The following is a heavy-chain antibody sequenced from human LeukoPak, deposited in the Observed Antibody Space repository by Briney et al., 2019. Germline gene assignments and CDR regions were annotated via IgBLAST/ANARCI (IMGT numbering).Heavy chain of an antibody. CDR2: IYYSEST. J-gene: IGHJ6*02. CDR3: ARDSSSNYYYGMDV. Sequence: SETLSLTCTVSGVSISSYYWSWIRQPPGKGLEWIGYIYYSESTNYNPSLKSRVTISVDTSKNQFSLKLSSVTAADTAVYYCARDSSSNYYYGMDVWGQGTTVTVSS. CDR1: GVSISSYY. D-gene: IGHD6-13*01. V-gene: IGHV4-59*01.